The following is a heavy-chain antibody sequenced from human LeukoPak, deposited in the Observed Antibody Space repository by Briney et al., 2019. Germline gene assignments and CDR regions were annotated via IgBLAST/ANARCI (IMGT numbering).Heavy chain of an antibody. Sequence: ASVKVSCKASGYAFTGYYMHWVRQAPGQGLEWMGIINPSGGSTSYAQKFQGRVTMTRDTSTSTVYMELSSLRSEDTAVYYCASNIAVAGKIDYWGQGTLVAVSS. J-gene: IGHJ4*02. CDR2: INPSGGST. CDR1: GYAFTGYY. CDR3: ASNIAVAGKIDY. V-gene: IGHV1-46*01. D-gene: IGHD6-19*01.